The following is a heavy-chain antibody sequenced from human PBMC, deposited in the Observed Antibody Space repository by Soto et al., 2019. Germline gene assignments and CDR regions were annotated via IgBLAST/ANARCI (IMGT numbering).Heavy chain of an antibody. D-gene: IGHD2-8*02. CDR3: AKTRGAGAKYDYGMDV. CDR1: GFTFSSYA. CDR2: ISGSGGST. J-gene: IGHJ6*02. V-gene: IGHV3-23*01. Sequence: PGGSLRLSCAASGFTFSSYAMSWVRQAPGKGLEWVSAISGSGGSTYYADSVKGRFTISRDNSKNTLYLQMNSLRAEDTAVYYCAKTRGAGAKYDYGMDVWGQGTTVTVSS.